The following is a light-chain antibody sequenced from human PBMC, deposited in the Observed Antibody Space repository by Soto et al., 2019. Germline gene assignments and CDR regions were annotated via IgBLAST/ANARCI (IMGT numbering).Light chain of an antibody. J-gene: IGKJ5*01. Sequence: DIQMTQSEASLSASLGDTVTITWRASQGIRNYLAWYQQKPGKAPKLLIYAASTLQSGVPSRFSGSGSGTDFTLTIRSLQTEDVATYYCQRCDNARRITSGQGTRLEIK. CDR2: AAS. V-gene: IGKV1-27*01. CDR3: QRCDNARRIT. CDR1: QGIRNY.